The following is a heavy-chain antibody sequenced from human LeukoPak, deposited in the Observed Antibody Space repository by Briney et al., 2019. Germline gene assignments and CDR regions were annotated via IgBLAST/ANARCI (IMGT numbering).Heavy chain of an antibody. D-gene: IGHD2-15*01. J-gene: IGHJ4*02. CDR1: GFTFSDEY. CDR3: AREEGCSGGSCYRVRYDY. Sequence: GGSLRLSCAASGFTFSDEYMSWIRQAPGKGLEWVSSITSSGSYIFYADSVRGQFTISRDNAKNSLYLQMHSLRAEDTAVYYCAREEGCSGGSCYRVRYDYWGQGTLVTVSS. CDR2: ITSSGSYI. V-gene: IGHV3-11*04.